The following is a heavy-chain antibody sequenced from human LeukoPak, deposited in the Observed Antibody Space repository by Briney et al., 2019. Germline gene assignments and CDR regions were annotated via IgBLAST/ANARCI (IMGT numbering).Heavy chain of an antibody. J-gene: IGHJ3*02. CDR2: INSDGSYT. Sequence: GGSLRLSCAASGFTFSIYCMHWVRQAPGKGLVWVSHINSDGSYTTYADSVKGRFTISRDNAKNTLYLQMNSLRAEDTAVYYCARDSSYSTAIWGQGTVVTVSS. D-gene: IGHD3-22*01. CDR1: GFTFSIYC. V-gene: IGHV3-74*01. CDR3: ARDSSYSTAI.